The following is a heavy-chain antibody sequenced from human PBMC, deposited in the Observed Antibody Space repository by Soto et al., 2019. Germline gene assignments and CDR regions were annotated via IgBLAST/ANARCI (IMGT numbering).Heavy chain of an antibody. CDR3: ARDRTTVTPRSYWYFDL. D-gene: IGHD4-17*01. CDR1: GGSISSGGYY. CDR2: IYYSGST. J-gene: IGHJ2*01. V-gene: IGHV4-31*03. Sequence: QVQLQESGPGLVKPSQTLSLTCTVSGGSISSGGYYWSWIRQHPGKGLEWIGYIYYSGSTYYNPSLKSRVTISVDTSKNQLSLKLSSVTAADTAVYYCARDRTTVTPRSYWYFDLWGRGTLVTVSS.